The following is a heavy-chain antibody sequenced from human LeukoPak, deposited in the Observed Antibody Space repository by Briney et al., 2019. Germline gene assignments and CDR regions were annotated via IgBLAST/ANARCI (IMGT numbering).Heavy chain of an antibody. CDR1: GGSISSSSYY. J-gene: IGHJ5*02. CDR3: ARSSDCSGGSCYLFGVDWFDP. D-gene: IGHD2-15*01. Sequence: PSETLSLTCTVSGGSISSSSYYWGWIRQPPGKGLEWIGSIYYSGSTYYNPSLKSRVTISVDTSKNQFSLKLSSVTAADTAVYYCARSSDCSGGSCYLFGVDWFDPWGQGTLVTVSS. V-gene: IGHV4-39*07. CDR2: IYYSGST.